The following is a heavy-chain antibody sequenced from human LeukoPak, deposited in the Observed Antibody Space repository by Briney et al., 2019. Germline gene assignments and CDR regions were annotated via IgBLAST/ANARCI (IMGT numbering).Heavy chain of an antibody. Sequence: GGSLRLSCAAFGFTFSGYAMHWVRQAPGKGLEWVSLITSTSTIYYADSVKGRFTLSRDNAKNSLYLQMNSLRDEDTAVYYCARAQYYYDSYPIDFDSWGQGTLVTVSS. CDR3: ARAQYYYDSYPIDFDS. D-gene: IGHD3-22*01. CDR1: GFTFSGYA. CDR2: ITSTSTI. J-gene: IGHJ4*02. V-gene: IGHV3-48*02.